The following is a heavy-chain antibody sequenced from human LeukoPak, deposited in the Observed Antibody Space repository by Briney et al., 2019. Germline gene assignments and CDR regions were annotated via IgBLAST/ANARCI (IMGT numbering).Heavy chain of an antibody. Sequence: SETLSLTCAVYGGSFSGYYWSWIRQPPGKGLEWIGEINHSGSTNYNPSLKSRVTISVDTSKNQFSLMLSSVTAADTAAYYCASSIYDSRGYYFDYWGQGTLVTVSS. CDR1: GGSFSGYY. V-gene: IGHV4-34*01. J-gene: IGHJ4*02. CDR3: ASSIYDSRGYYFDY. CDR2: INHSGST. D-gene: IGHD3-22*01.